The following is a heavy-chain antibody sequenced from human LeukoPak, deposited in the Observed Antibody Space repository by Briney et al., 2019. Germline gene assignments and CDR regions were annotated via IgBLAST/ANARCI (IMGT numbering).Heavy chain of an antibody. CDR1: GFTFSSYA. D-gene: IGHD5-18*01. CDR3: AGGYSYGSYYFDY. Sequence: LRLSCAASGFTFSSYAMSWIRQPPGKGLEWIGYIYHSGSTYYNPSLKSRVTISVDRSKNQFSLKLSSVTAADTAVYYCAGGYSYGSYYFDYWGQGTLVTVSS. J-gene: IGHJ4*02. V-gene: IGHV4-30-2*01. CDR2: IYHSGST.